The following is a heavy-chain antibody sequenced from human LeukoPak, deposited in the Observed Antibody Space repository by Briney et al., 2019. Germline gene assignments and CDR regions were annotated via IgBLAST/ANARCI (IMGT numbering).Heavy chain of an antibody. CDR2: ISSSGDNT. CDR3: AKAKSLEF. V-gene: IGHV3-23*01. CDR1: GFTFTNYA. J-gene: IGHJ4*02. Sequence: PGGSLRLSCAASGFTFTNYAMNWVRQAPGKGLEWVSGISSSGDNTYYADSVKGRFTISRDNSKNTLDLQMNSLRAEDTAVYYCAKAKSLEFWGQGTLLTVSS.